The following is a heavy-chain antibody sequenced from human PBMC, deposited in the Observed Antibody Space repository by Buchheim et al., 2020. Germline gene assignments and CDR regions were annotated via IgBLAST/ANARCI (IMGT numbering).Heavy chain of an antibody. CDR2: ISYDGSNK. V-gene: IGHV3-30-3*01. CDR3: ARDLVSCSSTSCEEQYYYYYGMDV. D-gene: IGHD2-2*01. CDR1: GFTFSSYA. J-gene: IGHJ6*02. Sequence: QVQLVESGGGVVQPGRSLRLSCAASGFTFSSYAMHWVRQAPGKGLEWVAVISYDGSNKYYADSVKGRFTISRDNSKNTLYLQMNSLRAEDTAVYYCARDLVSCSSTSCEEQYYYYYGMDVWGQGTT.